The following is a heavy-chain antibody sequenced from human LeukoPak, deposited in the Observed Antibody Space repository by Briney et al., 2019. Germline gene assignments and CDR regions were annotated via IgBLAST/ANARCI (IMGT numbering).Heavy chain of an antibody. V-gene: IGHV4-34*01. D-gene: IGHD2-15*01. CDR2: INHSGST. Sequence: PSETLSLTCAVYGGSLSGYYWSWIRQPPGKGLEWIGEINHSGSTNYNPSLKSRVTISVDTSKNQFSLKLSSVTAADTAVYYCARGKTTLNWFDPWGQGTLVTVSS. CDR3: ARGKTTLNWFDP. CDR1: GGSLSGYY. J-gene: IGHJ5*02.